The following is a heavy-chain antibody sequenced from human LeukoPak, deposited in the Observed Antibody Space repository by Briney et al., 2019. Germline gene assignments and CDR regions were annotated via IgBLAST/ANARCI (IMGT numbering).Heavy chain of an antibody. D-gene: IGHD6-19*01. CDR3: AREIVAGTVDY. J-gene: IGHJ4*02. CDR2: ISSNGDIK. Sequence: GGSLRLSCAASGFTFSDYYMYWIRQAPGKGLEWVSDISSNGDIKSYAGSVGGRFTISRDNSKNSLYLQMNSLRAEDTAVYYCAREIVAGTVDYWGQETLLTVAS. V-gene: IGHV3-11*01. CDR1: GFTFSDYY.